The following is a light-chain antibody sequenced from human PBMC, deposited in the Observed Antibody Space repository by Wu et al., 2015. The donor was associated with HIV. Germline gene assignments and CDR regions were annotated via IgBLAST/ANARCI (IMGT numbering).Light chain of an antibody. V-gene: IGKV3-15*01. CDR3: QQYGSSPLYS. Sequence: EIVMTQSPATLSVSPGETATLSCRASQGVSSNLAWYQQKPGQAPRLLIYGAFTRATGVPARFSGSGSGTDFTLTISRLEPEDFAVYYCQQYGSSPLYSFGQGTKLEIK. CDR1: QGVSSN. CDR2: GAF. J-gene: IGKJ2*03.